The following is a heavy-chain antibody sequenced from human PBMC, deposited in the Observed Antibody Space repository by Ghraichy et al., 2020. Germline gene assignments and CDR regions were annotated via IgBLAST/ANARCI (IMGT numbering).Heavy chain of an antibody. D-gene: IGHD3-22*01. Sequence: GGSLRLSCAASGFTFSSYAMSWVRQAPGKGLEWVSAISGSGGSTYYADSVKGRFTISRDNSKNTLYLQMNSLRAEDTAVYYCAQWLLPNYYYYGMDVWGQGTTVTVSS. CDR3: AQWLLPNYYYYGMDV. CDR2: ISGSGGST. V-gene: IGHV3-23*01. J-gene: IGHJ6*02. CDR1: GFTFSSYA.